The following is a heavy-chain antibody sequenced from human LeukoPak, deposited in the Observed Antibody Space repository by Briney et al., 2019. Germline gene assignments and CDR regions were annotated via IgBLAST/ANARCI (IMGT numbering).Heavy chain of an antibody. CDR2: ISSSSSYI. CDR3: ARGLSYYYGSGSYNDY. Sequence: PGGSLRLSCAASGFTFSSYSMNWVRQAPGKGLEWVSSISSSSSYIYYADSVKGRFTISRDNAKNSLYLQMNSQRAEDTAVYYCARGLSYYYGSGSYNDYWGQGTLVTVSS. V-gene: IGHV3-21*01. CDR1: GFTFSSYS. D-gene: IGHD3-10*01. J-gene: IGHJ4*02.